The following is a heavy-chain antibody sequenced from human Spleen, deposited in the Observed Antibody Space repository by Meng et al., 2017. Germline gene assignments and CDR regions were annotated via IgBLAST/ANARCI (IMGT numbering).Heavy chain of an antibody. CDR1: GFTFSDFY. D-gene: IGHD6-13*01. V-gene: IGHV3-11*01. CDR3: ARSPQRLVPSFDI. CDR2: ISSVGGGSK. J-gene: IGHJ3*02. Sequence: GESLKISCAVSGFTFSDFYFSWIRQAPGKGLEWVAYISSVGGGSKYYGDSVEGRFAISRDNAKNSLDLQMNSLRDDDTAVYYCARSPQRLVPSFDIWGQGTMVTVSS.